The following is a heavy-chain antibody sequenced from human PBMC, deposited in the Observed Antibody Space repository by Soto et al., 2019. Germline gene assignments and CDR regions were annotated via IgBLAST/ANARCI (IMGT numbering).Heavy chain of an antibody. CDR3: AREKEDEGSSSMRVYYGVDV. CDR1: GFTLSSYI. Sequence: GGSLRLSCVASGFTLSSYIMTWVRQGPGKGLEWVSSISSRSDYIHYTDSVKGRLTISRDNAKNLLYLQMNSLRAEDAAVYYCAREKEDEGSSSMRVYYGVDVWGQGTTLTVYS. CDR2: ISSRSDYI. J-gene: IGHJ6*02. D-gene: IGHD6-6*01. V-gene: IGHV3-21*01.